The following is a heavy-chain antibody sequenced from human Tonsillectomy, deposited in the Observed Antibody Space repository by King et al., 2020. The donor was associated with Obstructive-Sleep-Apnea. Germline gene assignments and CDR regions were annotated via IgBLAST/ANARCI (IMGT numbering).Heavy chain of an antibody. V-gene: IGHV4-39*07. CDR1: GGSISSSSYY. CDR2: IYYSGST. D-gene: IGHD3-22*01. Sequence: QLQESGPGLVKPSETLSLTCTVSGGSISSSSYYWGWIRQPPGKGLEWIGSIYYSGSTYYNPSLKSRVTISVDTSKNQFSLKLSSVTAADTAVYYCASDYYDSSGHSGDAFDIWGQGTMVTVSS. CDR3: ASDYYDSSGHSGDAFDI. J-gene: IGHJ3*02.